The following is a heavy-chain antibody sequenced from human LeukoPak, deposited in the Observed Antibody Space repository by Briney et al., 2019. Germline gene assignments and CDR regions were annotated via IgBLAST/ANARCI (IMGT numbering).Heavy chain of an antibody. CDR3: AKDGHPSFGVVVPFGF. Sequence: GGSLRLSCAASGFTFDDYTMYWVRQAPGKGLEWVSLISWDGGSTYYADSVKGRFTISRDNSKNSLYLQMNSLRTEDTALYYCAKDGHPSFGVVVPFGFWGQGTLVTVSS. D-gene: IGHD3-3*01. J-gene: IGHJ4*02. CDR2: ISWDGGST. CDR1: GFTFDDYT. V-gene: IGHV3-43*01.